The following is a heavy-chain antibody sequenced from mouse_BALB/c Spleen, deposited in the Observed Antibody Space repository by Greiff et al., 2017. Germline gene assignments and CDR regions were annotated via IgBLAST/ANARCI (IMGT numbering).Heavy chain of an antibody. CDR1: GFTFNTYA. J-gene: IGHJ4*01. V-gene: IGHV10-1*02. Sequence: EVHLVESGGGLVQPKGSLKLSCAASGFTFNTYAMNWVRQAPGKGLEWVARIRSKSNNYATYYADSVKDRFTISRDDSQSMLYLQMNNLKTEDTAMYYCVRHYGSAMDYWGQGTSVTVSS. CDR3: VRHYGSAMDY. D-gene: IGHD1-1*01. CDR2: IRSKSNNYAT.